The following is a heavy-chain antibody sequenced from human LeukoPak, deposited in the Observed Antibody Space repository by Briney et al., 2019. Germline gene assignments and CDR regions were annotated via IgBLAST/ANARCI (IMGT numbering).Heavy chain of an antibody. D-gene: IGHD1-7*01. CDR2: INHSGST. Sequence: PSEALSLTCAVYGGSFSGYYWSWIRQPPGKGLEWIGEINHSGSTNYNPSLKSRVTISVDTSKNQFSLKLSSVTAAVTAVYYCARLRNADWNYRSYFDYGGQGTLVTVSA. CDR3: ARLRNADWNYRSYFDY. V-gene: IGHV4-34*01. CDR1: GGSFSGYY. J-gene: IGHJ4*02.